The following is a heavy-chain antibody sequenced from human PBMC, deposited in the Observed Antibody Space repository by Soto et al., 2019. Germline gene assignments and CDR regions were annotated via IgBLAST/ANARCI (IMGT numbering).Heavy chain of an antibody. Sequence: SETLSLTCAVSGYSISSGYYWGWIRQPPGKGLEWIGSIYHSGSTYYNPSLKSRVTISVDTSKNQFSLKLSPVTAADTAVYYCAISYYYGMDVWGQGTTVTVSS. J-gene: IGHJ6*02. V-gene: IGHV4-38-2*01. CDR2: IYHSGST. CDR3: AISYYYGMDV. CDR1: GYSISSGYY.